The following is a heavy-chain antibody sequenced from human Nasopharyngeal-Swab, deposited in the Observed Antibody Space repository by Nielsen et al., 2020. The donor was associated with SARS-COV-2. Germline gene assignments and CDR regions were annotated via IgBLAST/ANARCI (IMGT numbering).Heavy chain of an antibody. CDR3: ASSPLWFGEPEHGIDV. Sequence: WIRQPPGKGLEWIGEINHSGSTNYNPPLKSRVTISVDTSKNQFSLKLSSVTAADTAVYYCASSPLWFGEPEHGIDVWGQGTTVTVSS. CDR2: INHSGST. J-gene: IGHJ6*02. V-gene: IGHV4-34*01. D-gene: IGHD3-10*01.